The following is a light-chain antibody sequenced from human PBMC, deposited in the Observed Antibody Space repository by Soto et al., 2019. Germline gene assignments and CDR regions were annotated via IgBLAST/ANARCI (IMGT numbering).Light chain of an antibody. J-gene: IGLJ1*01. CDR2: EVS. Sequence: QSVLTQPASVSGSPGQSITLSCTGTSSDVGGYKYVSWYQQHPGKAPKLMIYEVSNRPSGVSNRFSGSKSGNTASLTISGLQAEDEADYYCSSYKDSSNYVFGTGTKVTVL. V-gene: IGLV2-14*01. CDR3: SSYKDSSNYV. CDR1: SSDVGGYKY.